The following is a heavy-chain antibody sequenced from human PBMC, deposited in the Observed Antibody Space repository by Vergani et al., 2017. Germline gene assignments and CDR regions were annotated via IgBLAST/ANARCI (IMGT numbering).Heavy chain of an antibody. CDR2: IIPILGIA. D-gene: IGHD1-26*01. CDR3: ASSSGSYYVDY. CDR1: GGTFSSYT. Sequence: QVQLVQSGAEVKKPGSSVKVSCKASGGTFSSYTISWVRQAPGQGLEWMGRIIPILGIAKYAQKFQGRVTITADKSTSTAYMELSSLRSEDTAVYYCASSSGSYYVDYWGRGTLVTVSS. J-gene: IGHJ4*02. V-gene: IGHV1-69*02.